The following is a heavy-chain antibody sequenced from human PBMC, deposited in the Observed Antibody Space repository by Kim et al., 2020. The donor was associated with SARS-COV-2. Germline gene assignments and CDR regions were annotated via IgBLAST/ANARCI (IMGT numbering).Heavy chain of an antibody. J-gene: IGHJ6*02. Sequence: YADSVKGRFIISTDNSDNTLYLQMKNLRGEDTAVYYCGVGTWNYFQYGMDVWGQGTTVIVSS. CDR3: GVGTWNYFQYGMDV. V-gene: IGHV3-53*01. D-gene: IGHD1-26*01.